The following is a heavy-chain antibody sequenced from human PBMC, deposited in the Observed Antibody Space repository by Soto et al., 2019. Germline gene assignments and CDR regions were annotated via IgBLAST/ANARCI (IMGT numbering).Heavy chain of an antibody. D-gene: IGHD4-4*01. CDR2: ISYDGSNK. Sequence: QVQLVESGGGVVQPGRSLRLSCAASGFTFSSYAMHWVRQAPGKGLEWVAVISYDGSNKYYPESVQGRFTISRDNSKNTLYLQMNSLRAEDTAVYYCARPLWRDDYNWGYFDLWGRGTLVTVSS. V-gene: IGHV3-30-3*01. CDR3: ARPLWRDDYNWGYFDL. CDR1: GFTFSSYA. J-gene: IGHJ2*01.